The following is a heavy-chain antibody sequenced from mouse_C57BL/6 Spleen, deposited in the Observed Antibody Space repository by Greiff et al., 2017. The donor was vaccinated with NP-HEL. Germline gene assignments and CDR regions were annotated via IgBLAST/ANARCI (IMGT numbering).Heavy chain of an antibody. V-gene: IGHV7-3*01. CDR3: ARVSTVVAPMDY. CDR2: IRNKANGYTT. CDR1: GFTFTDYY. J-gene: IGHJ4*01. Sequence: EVHLVESGGGLVQPGGSLSLSCAASGFTFTDYYMSWVRQPPGKALEWLGFIRNKANGYTTEYSASVQGRFTISSDNSQSILYLQMNALRAEDSATYYCARVSTVVAPMDYWGQGTSVTVSS. D-gene: IGHD1-1*01.